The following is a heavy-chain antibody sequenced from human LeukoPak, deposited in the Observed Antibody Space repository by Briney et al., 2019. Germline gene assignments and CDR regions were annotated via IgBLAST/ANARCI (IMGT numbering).Heavy chain of an antibody. CDR3: AKDPTTVTRGYFDY. D-gene: IGHD4-17*01. CDR2: ISDSGGST. J-gene: IGHJ4*02. Sequence: GGSLRLSCAASGFTFSSYAMSWVRQAPGKGLEWVSIISDSGGSTHYADSVKGRFTISRDNSKNTLYLQMNSLRAEDTAIYYCAKDPTTVTRGYFDYWGQGTLVTVSS. CDR1: GFTFSSYA. V-gene: IGHV3-23*01.